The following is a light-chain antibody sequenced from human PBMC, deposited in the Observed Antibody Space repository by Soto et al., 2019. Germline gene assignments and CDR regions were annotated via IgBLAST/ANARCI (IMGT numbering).Light chain of an antibody. CDR1: QTISGW. CDR2: DAS. Sequence: DIQMTQSPSTLSASVGDRVTITCRASQTISGWLAWYQQKPGKAPKLLIFDASTLQSGVPSRFSGSESGTQFTLTISSLQPDDSGTYYCQQYKSSYTFGQGTKLQIK. CDR3: QQYKSSYT. J-gene: IGKJ2*01. V-gene: IGKV1-5*01.